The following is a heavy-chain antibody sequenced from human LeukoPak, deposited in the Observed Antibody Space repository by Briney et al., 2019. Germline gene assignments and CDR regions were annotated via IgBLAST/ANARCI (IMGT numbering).Heavy chain of an antibody. CDR1: GFTFSSYG. Sequence: GGSLRLSCAASGFTFSSYGMSWVRQAPGKGLEWVSAISGSGGSTYYADSVKGRFTISRDNSKNTLYLQVNSLRAEDTAVYYCAKPSQGSYYLHYWGQGTLVTVSS. J-gene: IGHJ4*02. D-gene: IGHD1-26*01. CDR2: ISGSGGST. CDR3: AKPSQGSYYLHY. V-gene: IGHV3-23*01.